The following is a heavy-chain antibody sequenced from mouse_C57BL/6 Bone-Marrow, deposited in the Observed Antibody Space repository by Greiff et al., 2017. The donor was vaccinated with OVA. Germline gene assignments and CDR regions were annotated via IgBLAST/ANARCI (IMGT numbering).Heavy chain of an antibody. J-gene: IGHJ2*01. V-gene: IGHV1-26*01. D-gene: IGHD1-1*01. CDR3: ARLEAYGGYYFDY. Sequence: EVQLQQSGPELVKPGASVKISCKASGYTFTDYYMNWVKQSHGKSLEWIGDINPNNGGTSYNQKFKGKATLTVDKSSSTAYMELRSLRSEDSAVYYCARLEAYGGYYFDYWGQGTTLTVSS. CDR2: INPNNGGT. CDR1: GYTFTDYY.